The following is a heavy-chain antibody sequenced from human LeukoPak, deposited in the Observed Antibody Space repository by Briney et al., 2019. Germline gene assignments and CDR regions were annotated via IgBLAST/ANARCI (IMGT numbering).Heavy chain of an antibody. D-gene: IGHD6-19*01. CDR2: INPSGGST. V-gene: IGHV1-46*01. CDR1: GYTFTSYY. J-gene: IGHJ4*02. CDR3: ARGGYTGYSSGWLDFDY. Sequence: GASVKVSCKASGYTFTSYYMHWVRQAPGQGLEWMGIINPSGGSTSYAQKFQGRVTMTRDTSTSTVYMELSSLRSEDTAVYYCARGGYTGYSSGWLDFDYWGQGTLVTVSS.